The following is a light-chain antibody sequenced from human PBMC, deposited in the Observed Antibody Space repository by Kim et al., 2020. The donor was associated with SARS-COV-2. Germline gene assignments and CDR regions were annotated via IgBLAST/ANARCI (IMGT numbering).Light chain of an antibody. CDR2: AAS. V-gene: IGKV3-20*01. Sequence: LSPGDRATLSCRASQSVNSSLAWYQQRPGQAPRLLIYAASSRATGIPDRFTGRGSRTDFTLTISGLESEDFAVYYCQQYDTSPRTFGQGTKVDIK. J-gene: IGKJ1*01. CDR3: QQYDTSPRT. CDR1: QSVNSS.